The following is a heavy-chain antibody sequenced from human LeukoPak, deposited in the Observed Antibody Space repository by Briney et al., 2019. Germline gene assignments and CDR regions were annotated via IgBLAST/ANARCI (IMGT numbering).Heavy chain of an antibody. CDR1: GGSISSGSYY. Sequence: SQTLSLTCTVSGGSISSGSYYWSWIRQPAGKGLEWIGYIYYSGSTNYNPSLKSRVTISVDTSKNQFSLKLSSVTAADTAVYYCARDRSGNLDYWGQGTLVTVSS. CDR3: ARDRSGNLDY. D-gene: IGHD3-3*01. J-gene: IGHJ4*02. CDR2: IYYSGST. V-gene: IGHV4-61*10.